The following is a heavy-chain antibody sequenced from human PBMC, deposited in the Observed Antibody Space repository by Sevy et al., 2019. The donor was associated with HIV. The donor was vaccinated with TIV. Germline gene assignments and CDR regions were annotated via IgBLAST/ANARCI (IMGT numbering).Heavy chain of an antibody. CDR1: GFTFSIYA. J-gene: IGHJ4*02. CDR2: LSGSGGST. Sequence: GGSLRLSCAASGFTFSIYAMSWVRQAPGKGLEWVSGLSGSGGSTYYADSVKGRFTISRDNSKNTLYLQMNSQRAEDTAVYYWANDQGDYVWGTFRDYWGQGTLVTVSS. CDR3: ANDQGDYVWGTFRDY. D-gene: IGHD3-16*02. V-gene: IGHV3-23*01.